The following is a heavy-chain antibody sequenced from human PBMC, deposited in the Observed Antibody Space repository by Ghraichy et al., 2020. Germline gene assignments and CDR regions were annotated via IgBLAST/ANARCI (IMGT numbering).Heavy chain of an antibody. J-gene: IGHJ4*02. CDR1: GFTFGTFS. D-gene: IGHD6-19*01. Sequence: GGSLRLSCAASGFTFGTFSMNWVRQAPGKGLEWVSYISTSSLTIYYADSVKGRFTISRDNSKNTVYLQMNSLRAEDTAAYYCAKLPRYAYSSNGYFEYWGQGTLVTVSS. V-gene: IGHV3-48*01. CDR2: ISTSSLTI. CDR3: AKLPRYAYSSNGYFEY.